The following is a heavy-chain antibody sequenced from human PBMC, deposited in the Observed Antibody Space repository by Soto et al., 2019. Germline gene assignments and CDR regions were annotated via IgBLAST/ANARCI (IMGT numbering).Heavy chain of an antibody. V-gene: IGHV4-4*02. D-gene: IGHD6-13*01. CDR1: GAPISSTDW. J-gene: IGHJ4*02. Sequence: QVQLQESGPRLVKPSGTLSLTCAVSGAPISSTDWWSWVRQSPGKGLEWIGEIHHSGSTNYNPSLKSRVTISVDKSENHFSLKLTSVTAADTAVYYCARDPRYGSSWSWGQGTLVTVSS. CDR2: IHHSGST. CDR3: ARDPRYGSSWS.